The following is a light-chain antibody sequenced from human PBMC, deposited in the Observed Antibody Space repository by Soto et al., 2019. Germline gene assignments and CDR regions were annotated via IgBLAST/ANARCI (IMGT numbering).Light chain of an antibody. CDR2: AAS. J-gene: IGKJ3*01. CDR3: QQTYDTPLT. CDR1: QSITSY. V-gene: IGKV1-39*01. Sequence: DIQMTQSPSSVSASVGDRVTITCRASQSITSYLNWYQQKPGKAPNLLIYAASSLQSGVPSRFSGSGSGTDFTLTISSLQPEDFATYYCQQTYDTPLTFGPGTKVDMK.